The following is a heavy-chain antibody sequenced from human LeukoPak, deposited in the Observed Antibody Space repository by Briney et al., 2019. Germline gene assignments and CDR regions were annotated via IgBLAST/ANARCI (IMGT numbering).Heavy chain of an antibody. J-gene: IGHJ4*02. CDR3: ATDRGWRTSGYYLYYFEY. D-gene: IGHD3-3*01. V-gene: IGHV3-7*01. Sequence: GGSLRLSCAASGFIFTGYFMSWVRQAPGKGLEWVASIKHDGSEKYYVDSVRGQFTISRDNTKNLLYLQMSSLRAEDTAVYYCATDRGWRTSGYYLYYFEYWGQGTLVTFSP. CDR1: GFIFTGYF. CDR2: IKHDGSEK.